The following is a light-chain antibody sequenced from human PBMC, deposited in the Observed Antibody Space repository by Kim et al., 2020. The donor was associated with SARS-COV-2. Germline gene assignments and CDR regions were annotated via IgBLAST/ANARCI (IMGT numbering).Light chain of an antibody. Sequence: VTTSCTGSNSNIEAGYEVNWYQQLPAQAPKLINYATNNRPSCVPDRISASTSGTSASLAISGLQAEDEGAYYCQSFDSSLSAHWVFGGGTKVTVL. CDR2: ATN. V-gene: IGLV1-40*01. CDR1: NSNIEAGYE. J-gene: IGLJ3*02. CDR3: QSFDSSLSAHWV.